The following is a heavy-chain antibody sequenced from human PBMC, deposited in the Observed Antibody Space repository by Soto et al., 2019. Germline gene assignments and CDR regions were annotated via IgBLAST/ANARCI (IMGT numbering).Heavy chain of an antibody. CDR2: INHSGST. CDR1: GGSFSGYY. Sequence: SETLSLTCAVYGGSFSGYYWSWIRQPPGKGLEWIEEINHSGSTNYNPSLKSRVTISVDTSKNQFSLKLSSVTAADTAVYYCVKDGAMVTTRNWYFDLWGRGTLVTVSS. CDR3: VKDGAMVTTRNWYFDL. D-gene: IGHD4-17*01. V-gene: IGHV4-34*01. J-gene: IGHJ2*01.